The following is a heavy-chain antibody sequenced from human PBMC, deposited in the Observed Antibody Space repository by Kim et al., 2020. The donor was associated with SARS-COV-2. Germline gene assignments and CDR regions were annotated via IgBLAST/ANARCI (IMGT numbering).Heavy chain of an antibody. D-gene: IGHD1-7*01. Sequence: NYIPSLKSRVTISVDTTKNQFSLKRSSVTAADTAVYYCANWKYSLYGMDVWGQGTTVTVSS. CDR3: ANWKYSLYGMDV. V-gene: IGHV4-34*01. J-gene: IGHJ6*02.